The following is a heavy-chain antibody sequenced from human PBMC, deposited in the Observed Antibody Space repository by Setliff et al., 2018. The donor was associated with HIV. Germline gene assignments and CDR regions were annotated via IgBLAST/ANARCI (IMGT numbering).Heavy chain of an antibody. CDR3: ARDFDY. V-gene: IGHV4-4*07. J-gene: IGHJ4*02. CDR1: GVSITGHY. Sequence: NPSETLSLTCTVSGVSITGHYWSWIRQPAGKGLEWIGRIYTSGSTNYNPSLKSRVTMSEDTSKNQVSLKLKSVTAADTAVYYCARDFDYWGQGLLVTVS. CDR2: IYTSGST.